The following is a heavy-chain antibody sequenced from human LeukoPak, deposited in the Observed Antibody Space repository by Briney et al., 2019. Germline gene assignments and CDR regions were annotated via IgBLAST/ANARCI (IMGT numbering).Heavy chain of an antibody. CDR1: GFTLSRYS. CDR2: ISSYSSLI. V-gene: IGHV3-48*04. Sequence: GGSLRLSCAASGFTLSRYSMNWVRQAPGKGLEWVSDISSYSSLIYYADSVKGRFTISRDNARNSLYLQMNSLRAEDTAVYYCARTIFGVAIRSISGEDYYYYMDVWGKGTTVTVSS. CDR3: ARTIFGVAIRSISGEDYYYYMDV. D-gene: IGHD3-3*01. J-gene: IGHJ6*03.